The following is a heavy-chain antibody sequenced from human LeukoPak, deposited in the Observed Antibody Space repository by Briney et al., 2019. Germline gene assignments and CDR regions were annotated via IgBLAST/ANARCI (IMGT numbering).Heavy chain of an antibody. Sequence: GGSLRLSCAASGFTFSSYGMHWVRQAPGKGLEWVAVISYDGSNKYYADSVKGRFTISRDNSKNTLYLQMNSLRAEDTAVYYCAKEPQKNDYYYGMDVWGQGTTVTVSS. CDR2: ISYDGSNK. CDR1: GFTFSSYG. CDR3: AKEPQKNDYYYGMDV. V-gene: IGHV3-30*18. J-gene: IGHJ6*02. D-gene: IGHD1-1*01.